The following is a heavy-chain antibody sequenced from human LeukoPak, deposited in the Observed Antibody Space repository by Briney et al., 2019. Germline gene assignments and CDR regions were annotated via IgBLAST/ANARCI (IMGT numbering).Heavy chain of an antibody. J-gene: IGHJ4*02. CDR2: ISASGGST. V-gene: IGHV3-23*01. Sequence: GGSLRLSCAASGFTFSNYAMSWVRQAPGKGLEWVSTISASGGSTYYADSVKGRFTISRDNSKNTLYLQMNSLRAEDTAVYYCVSNLLGYSYGLFKYWGQGTLVTVSS. CDR3: VSNLLGYSYGLFKY. D-gene: IGHD5-18*01. CDR1: GFTFSNYA.